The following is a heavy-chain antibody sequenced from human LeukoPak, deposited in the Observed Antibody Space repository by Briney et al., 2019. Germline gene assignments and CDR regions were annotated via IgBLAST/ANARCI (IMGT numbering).Heavy chain of an antibody. V-gene: IGHV4-30-2*01. D-gene: IGHD3-22*01. CDR3: ARGRYYYDSSGYAPNAFDI. CDR2: IYHSGST. Sequence: SQTLSLTCAVSGGSISSGGYSWSRIRQPPGKGLEWIGYIYHSGSTYYNPSLKSRVTISVDRSKNQFSLKLSSVTAADTAVYYCARGRYYYDSSGYAPNAFDIWGQGTMVTVSS. J-gene: IGHJ3*02. CDR1: GGSISSGGYS.